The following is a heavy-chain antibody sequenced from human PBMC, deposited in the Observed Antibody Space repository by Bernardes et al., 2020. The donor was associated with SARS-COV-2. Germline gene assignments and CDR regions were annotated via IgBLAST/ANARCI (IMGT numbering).Heavy chain of an antibody. D-gene: IGHD1-1*01. V-gene: IGHV3-53*01. Sequence: GRSLRVSCAASGLAVSGHSMTWVRPAPGRGLEWVSIIYRDGTTYYADSVKGRFTISRDNSRNTLYLQMNGLRTEDTAVYYCASRPSDHDLGVYDYWGRGTLVTVSS. CDR3: ASRPSDHDLGVYDY. CDR1: GLAVSGHS. CDR2: IYRDGTT. J-gene: IGHJ4*02.